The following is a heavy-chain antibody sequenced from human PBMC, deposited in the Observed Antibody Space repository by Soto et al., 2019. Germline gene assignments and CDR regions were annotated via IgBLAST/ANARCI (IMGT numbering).Heavy chain of an antibody. CDR1: GSTFTGYY. CDR2: TNXNTGNX. V-gene: IGHV7-4-1*01. CDR3: ARVSNGPDDAFDI. Sequence: GXSVKVSCKASGSTFTGYYMNWVRQAPGQGLEWMGWTNXNTGNXTYAQGFTGRXXFSLDNSXXTAYMQICSLKAEETAVYYCARVSNGPDDAFDIWGQGTMVTVSS. J-gene: IGHJ3*02. D-gene: IGHD2-8*01.